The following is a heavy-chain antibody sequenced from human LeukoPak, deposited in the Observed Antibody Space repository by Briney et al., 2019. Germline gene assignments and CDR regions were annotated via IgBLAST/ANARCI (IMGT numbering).Heavy chain of an antibody. Sequence: PGGSLRLSCVASGFTFSDHYMDWVRQAPGKGLEWVGRIRDKTKTYTTEYAASVEGRFSISRDDSKSSMFLHMNSLRTEDTAIYYCVRITWWYFDYWGQGTLVTVSS. D-gene: IGHD2-8*02. V-gene: IGHV3-72*01. CDR3: VRITWWYFDY. CDR1: GFTFSDHY. CDR2: IRDKTKTYTT. J-gene: IGHJ4*02.